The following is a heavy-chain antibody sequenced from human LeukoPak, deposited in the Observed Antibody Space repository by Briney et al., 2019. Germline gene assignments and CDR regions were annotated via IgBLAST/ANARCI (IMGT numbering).Heavy chain of an antibody. CDR3: ARVRVREFYGMDV. CDR1: GFTFSRYW. V-gene: IGHV3-7*01. CDR2: IKQDGSEK. J-gene: IGHJ6*02. Sequence: GSLRLSCAASGFTFSRYWMTWVRQAPGRGLEWVANIKQDGSEKDYVDSVKGRFTISRDNAKNSLYLQMNSLRAEDTAVYYCARVRVREFYGMDVWGQGTTVTVSS. D-gene: IGHD3-10*01.